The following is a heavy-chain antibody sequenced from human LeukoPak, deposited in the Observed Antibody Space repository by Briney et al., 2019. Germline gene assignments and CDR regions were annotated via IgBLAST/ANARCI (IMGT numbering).Heavy chain of an antibody. CDR2: ISYDGSNK. V-gene: IGHV3-30*18. D-gene: IGHD6-19*01. J-gene: IGHJ3*02. CDR1: GFTFNSYG. CDR3: AKDYTSGWYSAFDI. Sequence: PGRSLRLSCAASGFTFNSYGMHWVRQAPGKGLEWVAVISYDGSNKYYADSVKGRFTISRDNSKNTLYLQMNSLRAEDTAVYYCAKDYTSGWYSAFDIWGQGTMVTVSS.